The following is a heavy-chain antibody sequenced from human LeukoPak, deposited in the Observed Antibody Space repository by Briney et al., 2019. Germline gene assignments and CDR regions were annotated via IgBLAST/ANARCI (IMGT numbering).Heavy chain of an antibody. D-gene: IGHD3-16*01. CDR2: ISASGERT. V-gene: IGHV3-23*01. CDR1: GFSFSDYA. CDR3: AKQGSYATYNWFDP. Sequence: GGSLRLSCSASGFSFSDYAMSWVRQAPGKGLEWVSSISASGERTYADSVKGRFTISRDNLKNTLSLRMNSLRAEDMAVYYCAKQGSYATYNWFDPWGQGTLVTVSS. J-gene: IGHJ5*02.